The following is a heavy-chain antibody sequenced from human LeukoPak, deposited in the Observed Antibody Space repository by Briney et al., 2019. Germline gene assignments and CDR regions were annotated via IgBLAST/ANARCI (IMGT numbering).Heavy chain of an antibody. CDR3: ARETHYYYGSGSYYNAWFDP. D-gene: IGHD3-10*01. Sequence: SETLSLTCTVSGGSISSGFYYWSWIRQPAGKGLEWIGRIYTSGSTNYNPSLKSRVTISVDTSKNQFSLKLSSVTAADTAVYYCARETHYYYGSGSYYNAWFDPWGQGTLVTVSS. V-gene: IGHV4-61*02. J-gene: IGHJ5*02. CDR2: IYTSGST. CDR1: GGSISSGFYY.